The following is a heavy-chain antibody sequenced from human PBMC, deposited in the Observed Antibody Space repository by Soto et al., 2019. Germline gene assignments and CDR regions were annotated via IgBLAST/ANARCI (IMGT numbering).Heavy chain of an antibody. Sequence: SETLSLTCTVSGGSISSSSYYWGWIRQPPGKGLEWIGSIYYSGSTYYNPSLKSRVTISVDTSKNQFSRKLSSVTAADTAVYYCARWGGGIVVVPAAHYGMDVWGQGTTVTVSS. J-gene: IGHJ6*02. D-gene: IGHD2-2*01. CDR1: GGSISSSSYY. CDR3: ARWGGGIVVVPAAHYGMDV. V-gene: IGHV4-39*01. CDR2: IYYSGST.